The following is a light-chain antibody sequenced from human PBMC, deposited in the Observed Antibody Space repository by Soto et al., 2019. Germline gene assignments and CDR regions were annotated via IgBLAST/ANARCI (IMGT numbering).Light chain of an antibody. V-gene: IGKV3-20*01. J-gene: IGKJ1*01. CDR1: QSVSSNY. CDR3: QQYGSTPPT. Sequence: EIVFTPSPGTLSLSPGESATRSCRASQSVSSNYLAWYQQKPGQAPRLLMYDASSRATGIPDRFSGSGSGTDFTLTISRLEPEDFAVYYCQQYGSTPPTFGQGTKVDIK. CDR2: DAS.